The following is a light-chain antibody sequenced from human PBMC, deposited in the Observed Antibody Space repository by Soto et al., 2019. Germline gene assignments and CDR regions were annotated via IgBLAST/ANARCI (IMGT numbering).Light chain of an antibody. Sequence: QSVLTQPASVSGSPGQSITISCTGTSSDVGGYNYVSWYQHHPGKAPKLMIYEVTYRPTGVSNRLSGSKSGNTASLTISGPQAEDEADYYCSSDTSSSPYVFGTGTKVTVL. J-gene: IGLJ1*01. CDR3: SSDTSSSPYV. CDR1: SSDVGGYNY. V-gene: IGLV2-14*01. CDR2: EVT.